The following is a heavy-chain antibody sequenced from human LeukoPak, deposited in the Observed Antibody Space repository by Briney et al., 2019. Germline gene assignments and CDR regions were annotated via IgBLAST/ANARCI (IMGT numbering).Heavy chain of an antibody. CDR2: IYYGGST. CDR1: GGSISSYY. Sequence: SETLSLTCTVSGGSISSYYWSWIRQPPGKGLEWIGYIYYGGSTNHNPSLKSRVTISVDTSKNQFSLKLSSVTAADTAVYYCARHTLGPSSGMDVWGQGTTVTVSS. J-gene: IGHJ6*02. CDR3: ARHTLGPSSGMDV. D-gene: IGHD3-16*01. V-gene: IGHV4-59*08.